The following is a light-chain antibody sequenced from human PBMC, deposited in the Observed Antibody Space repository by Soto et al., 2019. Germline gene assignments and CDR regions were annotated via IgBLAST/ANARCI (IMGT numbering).Light chain of an antibody. Sequence: DIQMTQSPSSLSASVGDRVTITCRASQSISRYLNWYQQKPGKAPKLLIYAASSLQGGVSSRFSGNESGTDFTLTISCLQSEDFATYYCQQYYSYPLTFGGGTKVDIK. CDR3: QQYYSYPLT. CDR1: QSISRY. V-gene: IGKV1-39*01. J-gene: IGKJ4*01. CDR2: AAS.